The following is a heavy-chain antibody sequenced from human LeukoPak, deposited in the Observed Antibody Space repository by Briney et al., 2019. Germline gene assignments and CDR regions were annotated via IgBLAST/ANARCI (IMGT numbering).Heavy chain of an antibody. CDR1: GFTFSSYG. CDR3: ATHSSSGGFDY. J-gene: IGHJ4*02. CDR2: ISYDGSNK. V-gene: IGHV3-30*03. Sequence: GGSLRLSCAASGFTFSSYGMHWVRQAPGKGLEWVAVISYDGSNKYYADSGKGRFTISRDNSENTLYLQMNSLRAEDTAVYYSATHSSSGGFDYWGQGTLVTVSS. D-gene: IGHD6-13*01.